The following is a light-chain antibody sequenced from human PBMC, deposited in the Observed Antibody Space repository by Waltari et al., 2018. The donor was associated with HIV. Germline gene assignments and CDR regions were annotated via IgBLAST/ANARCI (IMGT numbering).Light chain of an antibody. Sequence: DIQMTQSPSSLSASVGDRVTITCRASQSISSYLNWYQQKPGQAPNLLIYAASSLQSGVPSRFSGSGSWTDVTLTISSMQPEDFATYYCQQSYSTQYTFGQGTKLEIK. V-gene: IGKV1-39*01. CDR1: QSISSY. CDR3: QQSYSTQYT. CDR2: AAS. J-gene: IGKJ2*01.